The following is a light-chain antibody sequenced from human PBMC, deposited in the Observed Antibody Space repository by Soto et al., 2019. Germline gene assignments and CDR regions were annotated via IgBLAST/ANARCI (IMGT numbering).Light chain of an antibody. CDR3: SSYNTSNTRQIV. Sequence: QSVLTQPASVSGSPGQSITISCTGTSSDVGGYNYVSWYQHHPGKAPKLIIYDVSNRPSGVSNRFSGSKSGNTASLTISGLQPEDEADYYCSSYNTSNTRQIVFGTGTKVPVL. V-gene: IGLV2-14*03. CDR2: DVS. J-gene: IGLJ1*01. CDR1: SSDVGGYNY.